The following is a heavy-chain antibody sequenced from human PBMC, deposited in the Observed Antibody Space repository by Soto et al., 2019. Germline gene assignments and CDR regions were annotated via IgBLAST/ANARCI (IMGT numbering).Heavy chain of an antibody. J-gene: IGHJ4*02. CDR1: GFTVSTYG. D-gene: IGHD2-21*01. CDR3: MGEVASGY. CDR2: ISRDGGTK. Sequence: QVQLVESGGGVVQPGRSLRLSCAVSGFTVSTYGMHWVRQAPGTGLEWVAVISRDGGTKYYADSVKGRFTISRDKSRNALLREMHSLRGDDMAVYWCMGEVASGYWGQGALVIVSS. V-gene: IGHV3-30*03.